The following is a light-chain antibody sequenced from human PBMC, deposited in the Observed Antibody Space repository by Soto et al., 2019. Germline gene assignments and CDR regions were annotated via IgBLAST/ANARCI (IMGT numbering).Light chain of an antibody. J-gene: IGKJ3*01. Sequence: DIQTTQSPSSLSASVGDRVTITCRASQTISSYLNWYLQKPGKAPRLLIYAASSLHSGVPSRFSGSGSGTDFTLTISSLQPEDFATYFCQQTYNMPSTFGPGTKVEIK. CDR3: QQTYNMPST. CDR2: AAS. V-gene: IGKV1-39*01. CDR1: QTISSY.